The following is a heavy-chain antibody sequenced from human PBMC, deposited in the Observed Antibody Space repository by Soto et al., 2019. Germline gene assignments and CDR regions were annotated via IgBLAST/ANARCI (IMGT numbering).Heavy chain of an antibody. CDR3: ARDYGDRAFDI. CDR2: IYYSGST. CDR1: GGSISSYY. V-gene: IGHV4-59*01. D-gene: IGHD4-17*01. J-gene: IGHJ3*02. Sequence: SETLSLTCTVSGGSISSYYWSWIRQPPGKGLEWIGYIYYSGSTNYNPSLKSRVTISVDTSKNQFSLKLSSVTAADTAVYYCARDYGDRAFDIWGQGTMVTV.